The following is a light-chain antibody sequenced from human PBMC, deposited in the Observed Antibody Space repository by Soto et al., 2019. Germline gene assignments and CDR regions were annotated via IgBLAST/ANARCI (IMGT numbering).Light chain of an antibody. Sequence: DVQMTQAPSSLSASVGDRVTITCRASQDISNYLAWFQQKPGKVPKLLIYAASILQSEVPSRFSGSGSGTDFTLTISSLQPEDVATYYCQKYDSAPHTFGGGTKVEMK. V-gene: IGKV1-27*01. J-gene: IGKJ4*01. CDR3: QKYDSAPHT. CDR2: AAS. CDR1: QDISNY.